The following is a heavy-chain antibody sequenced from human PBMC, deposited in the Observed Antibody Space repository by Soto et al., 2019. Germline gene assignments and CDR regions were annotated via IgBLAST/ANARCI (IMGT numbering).Heavy chain of an antibody. CDR1: GYTFTSYD. D-gene: IGHD3-3*01. CDR2: MNPNRGNT. CDR3: AIGPYYDFWVLYYYYGMDV. J-gene: IGHJ6*02. Sequence: GASVKASCKASGYTFTSYDINWVRQATGQGLEWMGWMNPNRGNTGYAQKFQGRDTMTRNTSISTAYMELSSLRSEDTAVYYCAIGPYYDFWVLYYYYGMDVWGQGTTVTGCS. V-gene: IGHV1-8*01.